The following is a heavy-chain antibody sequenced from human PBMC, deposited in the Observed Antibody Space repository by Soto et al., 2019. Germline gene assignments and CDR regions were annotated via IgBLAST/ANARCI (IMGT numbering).Heavy chain of an antibody. CDR1: GFTFSSYG. CDR2: ISYDGSNK. V-gene: IGHV3-30*03. Sequence: GGSLRLSCAASGFTFSSYGMHWVRQAPGKGLEWVAVISYDGSNKYYADSVKGRFTISRDNSKNTLYLQMNSLRAEDTAVYYCAASGGDYNFYYFDYWGQGTLVTVSS. D-gene: IGHD4-17*01. J-gene: IGHJ4*02. CDR3: AASGGDYNFYYFDY.